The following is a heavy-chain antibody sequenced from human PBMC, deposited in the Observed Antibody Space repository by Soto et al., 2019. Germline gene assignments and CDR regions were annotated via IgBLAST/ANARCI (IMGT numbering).Heavy chain of an antibody. CDR3: ARTPPGWITMIVVVNSNWFDP. CDR1: GYTFTSYG. CDR2: ISAYNGNT. J-gene: IGHJ5*02. V-gene: IGHV1-18*01. D-gene: IGHD3-22*01. Sequence: RASVKVSCKASGYTFTSYGISWVRQAPGQGLEWMGWISAYNGNTNYAQKLQGRVTMTTDTSTSTAYMELRSLRSDDTAVYYCARTPPGWITMIVVVNSNWFDPWGQGTLVTVSS.